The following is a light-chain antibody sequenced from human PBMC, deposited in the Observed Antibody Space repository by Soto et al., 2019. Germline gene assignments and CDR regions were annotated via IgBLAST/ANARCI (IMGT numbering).Light chain of an antibody. CDR2: GAS. CDR1: QSVRSDY. J-gene: IGKJ1*01. CDR3: QQYGSSPRT. V-gene: IGKV3-20*01. Sequence: EIVLTQSPGTLSLSPGARDPLSCRASQSVRSDYLAWSQQKPGQAPRLHIYGASTRATGIPDRFTGSGSGTDFTLTISRLEPEDFAVYYCQQYGSSPRTFGQGTKVDIK.